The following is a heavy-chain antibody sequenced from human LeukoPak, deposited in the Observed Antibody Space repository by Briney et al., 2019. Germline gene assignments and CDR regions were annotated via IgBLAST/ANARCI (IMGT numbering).Heavy chain of an antibody. D-gene: IGHD6-19*01. CDR1: GFTVSSNY. CDR3: ARGLYTSGWYPDYFDF. J-gene: IGHJ4*02. CDR2: IYSGGGT. Sequence: PGGSLRLSCAASGFTVSSNYMSWVRQSPGKGLEWVSIIYSGGGTFYADSVKGRFTISRDNSKNTVYLQMNSLRAEDTAVYYCARGLYTSGWYPDYFDFWGQGILVTVSS. V-gene: IGHV3-53*01.